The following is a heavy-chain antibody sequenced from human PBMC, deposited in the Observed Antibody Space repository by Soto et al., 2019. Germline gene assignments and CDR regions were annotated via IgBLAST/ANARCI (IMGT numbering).Heavy chain of an antibody. D-gene: IGHD2-2*01. V-gene: IGHV3-21*01. CDR3: ARRVVPAAISHFDY. Sequence: PGGSLRLSCAASGFTFSSYSMNWVRQAPGKGLEWVSSISSSSSYIYYADSVKGRFTISRDNAKNSLYLQMNSLRAEDTAVYYCARRVVPAAISHFDYWGQGTLVTVSS. CDR2: ISSSSSYI. CDR1: GFTFSSYS. J-gene: IGHJ4*02.